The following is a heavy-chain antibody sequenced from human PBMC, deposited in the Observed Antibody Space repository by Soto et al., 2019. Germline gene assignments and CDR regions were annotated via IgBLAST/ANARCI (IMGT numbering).Heavy chain of an antibody. V-gene: IGHV4-31*03. CDR3: ARESRDFYYYYLDV. Sequence: QVQLQESGPGLVEPSQTLSLTCTVSGGSISSGGYYWSWIRQHPGKGLEWIGYIYYTGSTYYNPSLKSRVTISVDTSKNQFSLQLSSVTAADSAVYYCARESRDFYYYYLDVWGKGTTVTVSS. CDR1: GGSISSGGYY. CDR2: IYYTGST. J-gene: IGHJ6*03.